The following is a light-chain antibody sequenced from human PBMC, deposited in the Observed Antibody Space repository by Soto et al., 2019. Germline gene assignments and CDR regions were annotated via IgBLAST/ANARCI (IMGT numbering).Light chain of an antibody. V-gene: IGKV1-27*01. Sequence: GDRVTITCRASQDISDHLAWYQHKPGKVPKLLIYEASTLQSGVTSRFSGGGSGTDFTLTISSLQPEDVATYYCQKYNRTPRTFGQGTKVELK. CDR3: QKYNRTPRT. J-gene: IGKJ1*01. CDR2: EAS. CDR1: QDISDH.